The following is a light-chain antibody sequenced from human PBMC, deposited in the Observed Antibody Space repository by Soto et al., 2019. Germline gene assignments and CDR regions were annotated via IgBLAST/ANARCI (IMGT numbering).Light chain of an antibody. CDR1: SGDIGSYNR. Sequence: HSVLTQPASVSGSPGQSITISCTGTSGDIGSYNRVSWYQQHPGKAPKLIIYEVTDRPSGVSNRFSGSKSGNTASLTISGRQAEDEAEYYCSSYTNINTRACVFGTGTKVTVL. CDR3: SSYTNINTRACV. CDR2: EVT. J-gene: IGLJ1*01. V-gene: IGLV2-14*01.